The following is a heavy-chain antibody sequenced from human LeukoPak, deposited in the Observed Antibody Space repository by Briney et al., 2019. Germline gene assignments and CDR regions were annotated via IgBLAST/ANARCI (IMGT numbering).Heavy chain of an antibody. CDR2: IKEDGSEK. V-gene: IGHV3-7*05. Sequence: GGSLRLSCAASGFTFNSYALSWVRQAPGKGLEWVANIKEDGSEKYYVDSVKGRFTISTDSAKNSLFLQMNSLRAEDTAVYYCARHNKIFGVVSYFDYWGQGTLVTISS. CDR1: GFTFNSYA. J-gene: IGHJ4*02. D-gene: IGHD3-3*01. CDR3: ARHNKIFGVVSYFDY.